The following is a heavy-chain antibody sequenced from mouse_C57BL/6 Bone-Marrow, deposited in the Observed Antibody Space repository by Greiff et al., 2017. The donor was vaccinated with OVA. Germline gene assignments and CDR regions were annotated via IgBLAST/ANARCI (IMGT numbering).Heavy chain of an antibody. J-gene: IGHJ2*01. Sequence: VQGVESGPGLVAPSQSLSITCTVSGFSLTSYGVSWVRQPPGKGLEWLGVIWGDGSTNYHSALISRLSIGKENSKSQVCLKLNRLQTDDTATYYCATELGRWYVDDWGQGTTLTVSS. CDR2: IWGDGST. CDR1: GFSLTSYG. CDR3: ATELGRWYVDD. V-gene: IGHV2-3*01. D-gene: IGHD4-1*01.